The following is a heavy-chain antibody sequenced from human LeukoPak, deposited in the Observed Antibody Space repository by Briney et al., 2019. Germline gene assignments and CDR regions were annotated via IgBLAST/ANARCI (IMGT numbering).Heavy chain of an antibody. J-gene: IGHJ4*02. D-gene: IGHD2-15*01. CDR2: IIPIFGTA. CDR1: GGTFSRYA. V-gene: IGHV1-69*13. CDR3: ARVFCSGGSCYSFDY. Sequence: SVKVSCKASGGTFSRYAISWVRQAPGQGLEWMGGIIPIFGTANYAQKFQGRVTITADESTGTAYMELSSLRSEDTAVYYCARVFCSGGSCYSFDYWGQGTLVTVSS.